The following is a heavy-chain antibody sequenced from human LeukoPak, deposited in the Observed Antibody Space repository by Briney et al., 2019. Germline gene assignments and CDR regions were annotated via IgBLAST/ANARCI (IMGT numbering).Heavy chain of an antibody. CDR1: GFTFTSSA. CDR2: IVVGSGNT. Sequence: ASVKVPCKASGFTFTSSAVQWVRQAGGQRLEWIGWIVVGSGNTNYAQKFQERVTITRGMSTSTAYMELSSLRSEDTAVYYCAADLGYYDSSGPCGYWGQGTLVTVSS. V-gene: IGHV1-58*01. CDR3: AADLGYYDSSGPCGY. D-gene: IGHD3-22*01. J-gene: IGHJ4*02.